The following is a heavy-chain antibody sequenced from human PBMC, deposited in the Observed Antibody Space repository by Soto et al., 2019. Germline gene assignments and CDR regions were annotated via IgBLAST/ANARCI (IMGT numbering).Heavy chain of an antibody. CDR1: GYTFTSYA. J-gene: IGHJ6*02. CDR3: ARGRYGDYYYGMDV. CDR2: INAGNGNT. D-gene: IGHD4-17*01. V-gene: IGHV1-3*01. Sequence: ASVKVSCKASGYTFTSYAMHWVRQAPGQRLEWMGWINAGNGNTKYSQKFQGRVTITRNTSASTAYMELSSLRSEDTAVYYCARGRYGDYYYGMDVWGQGTTVTVSS.